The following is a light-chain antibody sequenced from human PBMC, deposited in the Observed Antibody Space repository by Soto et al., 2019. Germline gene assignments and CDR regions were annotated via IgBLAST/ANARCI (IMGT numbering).Light chain of an antibody. Sequence: QSALTQPASVSGSPGQSIAISCTGTSSDIGSYNLVSWYQQHPGKAPKLMIFEVNKRPSGVSNRFSGSKSGNAASLTISGLQTEDEADYYCCSCAGSGTGVVGTGTKVTVL. CDR1: SSDIGSYNL. CDR2: EVN. CDR3: CSCAGSGTGV. J-gene: IGLJ1*01. V-gene: IGLV2-23*02.